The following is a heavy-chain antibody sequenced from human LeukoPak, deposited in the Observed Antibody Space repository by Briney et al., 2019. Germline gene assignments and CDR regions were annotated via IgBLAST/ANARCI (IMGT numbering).Heavy chain of an antibody. D-gene: IGHD3-22*01. V-gene: IGHV3-30*04. J-gene: IGHJ3*02. CDR3: ARPYYYDSSGYLVAAFDI. CDR1: GFTFSSYA. Sequence: GGSLRLSCAASGFTFSSYAMHWVRQAPGKGLEWVAVISYDGSNKYYADSVKGRFTISRDNSKNTLYLQMNSLRAEDTAVYYCARPYYYDSSGYLVAAFDIWGQGTMVTVSS. CDR2: ISYDGSNK.